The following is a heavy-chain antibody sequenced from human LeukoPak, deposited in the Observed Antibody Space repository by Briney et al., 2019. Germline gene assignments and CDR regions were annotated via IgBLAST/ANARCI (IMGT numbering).Heavy chain of an antibody. CDR3: ATAPILRGEGGEHYKYGMDV. J-gene: IGHJ6*02. V-gene: IGHV4-4*02. Sequence: PSGTLSLTCAVSVGSISSGNWWSGVRQSPGKGLEWIGEIHHNGTANYNPSLKSRVTISADKFQKQFSLKLNSVTAADTAVYYCATAPILRGEGGEHYKYGMDVWGQGTTVTVSS. CDR1: VGSISSGNW. CDR2: IHHNGTA. D-gene: IGHD2-2*02.